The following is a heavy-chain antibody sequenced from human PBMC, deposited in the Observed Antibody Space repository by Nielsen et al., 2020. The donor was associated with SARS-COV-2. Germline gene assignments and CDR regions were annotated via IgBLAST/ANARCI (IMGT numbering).Heavy chain of an antibody. Sequence: GESLKISCAASGFTFSSYAMSWVRQAPGKGLEWVSAISGSGSSTYYANSVKGRFTVSRDNAKNSLYLHMSSLRAEDMAVYYCARESFDVWGRGTMVTVSS. V-gene: IGHV3-23*01. J-gene: IGHJ3*01. CDR2: ISGSGSST. CDR3: ARESFDV. CDR1: GFTFSSYA.